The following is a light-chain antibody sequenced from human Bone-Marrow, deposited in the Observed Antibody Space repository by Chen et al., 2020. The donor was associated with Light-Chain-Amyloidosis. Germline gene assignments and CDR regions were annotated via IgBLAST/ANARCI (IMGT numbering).Light chain of an antibody. Sequence: DIQMTQSPSSLSASVGDRVTITCQASQDISSSLNWYQQKQGEAPKLLIYDTSILETGVQSRFRGSGSGTHFTFTISSLQSEDFATYYCQQCDNIPYTFGQGTKLEIK. CDR2: DTS. CDR3: QQCDNIPYT. J-gene: IGKJ2*01. CDR1: QDISSS. V-gene: IGKV1-33*01.